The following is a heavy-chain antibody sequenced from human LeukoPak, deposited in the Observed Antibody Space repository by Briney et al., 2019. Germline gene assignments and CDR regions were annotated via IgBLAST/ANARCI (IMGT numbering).Heavy chain of an antibody. J-gene: IGHJ6*03. D-gene: IGHD6-19*01. CDR1: GYTFTGYY. V-gene: IGHV1-46*01. CDR3: ARAVARGSDYYYMDV. CDR2: VNPSGGSR. Sequence: ASVKVSCKASGYTFTGYYMHWVRQAPGQGLEWMGIVNPSGGSRSYAQKFQGRVTMTRDMSTSTVYMEMSSLRSEDTAIYYCARAVARGSDYYYMDVWGRGTTVTVSS.